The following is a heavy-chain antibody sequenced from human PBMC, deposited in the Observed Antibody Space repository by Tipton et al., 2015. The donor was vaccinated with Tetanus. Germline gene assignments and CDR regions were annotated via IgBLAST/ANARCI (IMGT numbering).Heavy chain of an antibody. CDR1: GGSVNSGGYY. CDR3: ARDKLHSTGGYYSDS. CDR2: VYNSGTT. D-gene: IGHD2-8*02. Sequence: TLSLTCTVSGGSVNSGGYYWTWIRLHPRKGLEYIGYVYNSGTTYYKPSLERRVTISIDISTNQFSLSLTSVTAADTALYYCARDKLHSTGGYYSDSWGQGILVTVSS. V-gene: IGHV4-31*03. J-gene: IGHJ4*02.